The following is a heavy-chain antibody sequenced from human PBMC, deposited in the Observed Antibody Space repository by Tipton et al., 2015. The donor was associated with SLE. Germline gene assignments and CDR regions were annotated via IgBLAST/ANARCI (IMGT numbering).Heavy chain of an antibody. V-gene: IGHV4-39*07. D-gene: IGHD3-3*01. CDR3: ARDPSAGGLDAFDI. CDR2: IYHSGST. Sequence: GLVKPSETLSLTCTVSGGSISSTYYWGWIRRPPGKGLEWIGSIYHSGSTYYNPSLKSRVTISVDTSKNQFSLKLSSVTAADTAVYYCARDPSAGGLDAFDIWGQGTMVTVSS. CDR1: GGSISSTYY. J-gene: IGHJ3*02.